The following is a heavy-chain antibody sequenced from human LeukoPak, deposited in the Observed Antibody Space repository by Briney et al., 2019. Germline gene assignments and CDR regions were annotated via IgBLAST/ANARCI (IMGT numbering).Heavy chain of an antibody. V-gene: IGHV1-69*05. CDR1: GGTFSSYA. D-gene: IGHD6-19*01. Sequence: ASVKVSCKASGGTFSSYAISWVRQAPGQGLEWMGGIIPIFGTANYAQKFQGRVTITTDESTSTAYMELSSLRSEDTAVYYCARIPSSDAPFWEDIWGQGTMVTVSS. CDR2: IIPIFGTA. J-gene: IGHJ3*02. CDR3: ARIPSSDAPFWEDI.